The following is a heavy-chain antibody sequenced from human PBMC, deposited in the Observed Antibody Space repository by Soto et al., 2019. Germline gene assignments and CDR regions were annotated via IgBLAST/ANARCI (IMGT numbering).Heavy chain of an antibody. J-gene: IGHJ4*02. Sequence: SETLSLICTVSGGSISSSSYYWGWIRQPPGKGLEWIGSIYYSGSTYYNPSLKSRVTISVDTSKNQFSLKLSSVTAADTAVYYCARYLIRAIAVAGTGTNYWGQGTLVTVSS. V-gene: IGHV4-39*01. D-gene: IGHD6-19*01. CDR2: IYYSGST. CDR1: GGSISSSSYY. CDR3: ARYLIRAIAVAGTGTNY.